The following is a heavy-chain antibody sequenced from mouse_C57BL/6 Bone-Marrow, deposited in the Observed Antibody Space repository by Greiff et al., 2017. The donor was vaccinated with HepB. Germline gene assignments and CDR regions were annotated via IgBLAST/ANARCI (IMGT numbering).Heavy chain of an antibody. J-gene: IGHJ1*03. CDR3: ARCYSNSTPHWYFDV. V-gene: IGHV1-55*01. CDR2: IYPGSGST. D-gene: IGHD2-5*01. CDR1: GYTFTSYW. Sequence: QVQLQQPGAELVKPGASVKMSCKASGYTFTSYWITWVKQRPGQGLEWIGDIYPGSGSTNYNEKFKSKATLTVATSSSTAYMQLSSLTSEDSAVYYCARCYSNSTPHWYFDVWGTGTTVTVSS.